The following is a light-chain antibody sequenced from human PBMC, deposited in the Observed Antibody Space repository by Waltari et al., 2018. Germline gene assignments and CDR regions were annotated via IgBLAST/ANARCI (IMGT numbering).Light chain of an antibody. CDR1: QGISSN. CDR2: AAS. J-gene: IGKJ2*01. Sequence: IQLTQSPSSLSASVGDRVTITCRASQGISSNLAWYQQKPGKGPELLVFAASTLQSGVPSRFSGSGSGTDFTLTISSLQPEDFATYYCQQLSIYPYTFGQGTKLEIE. CDR3: QQLSIYPYT. V-gene: IGKV1-9*01.